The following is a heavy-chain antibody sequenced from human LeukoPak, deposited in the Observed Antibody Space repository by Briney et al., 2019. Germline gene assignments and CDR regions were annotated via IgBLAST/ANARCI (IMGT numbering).Heavy chain of an antibody. CDR2: INPNSGGT. V-gene: IGHV1-2*02. Sequence: ASVKVSCKASGYTFTGYYMHWVRQAPGQGLEWMGWINPNSGGTNYAQKFQGRVTMTRDTSISTAYMELSRLRSDDTAVYYCARGPRGIAVAGVLLHYWGQGTLVTVSS. J-gene: IGHJ4*02. CDR1: GYTFTGYY. D-gene: IGHD6-19*01. CDR3: ARGPRGIAVAGVLLHY.